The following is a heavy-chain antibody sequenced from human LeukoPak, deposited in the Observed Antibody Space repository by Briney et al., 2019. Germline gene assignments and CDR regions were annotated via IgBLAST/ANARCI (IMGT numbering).Heavy chain of an antibody. CDR2: IYSRVAGRPT. V-gene: IGHV3-15*01. D-gene: IGHD5-24*01. J-gene: IGHJ4*02. Sequence: GGSLRLSCATSGFGFSGTWMGWVRQAPGKGLEWVGRIYSRVAGRPTDYVAPVKGRFTISRDDSKNTMYLQMNSLKTEDTAVYYCAAEGSEDGHIFFVHWGQGTLVTVSS. CDR1: GFGFSGTW. CDR3: AAEGSEDGHIFFVH.